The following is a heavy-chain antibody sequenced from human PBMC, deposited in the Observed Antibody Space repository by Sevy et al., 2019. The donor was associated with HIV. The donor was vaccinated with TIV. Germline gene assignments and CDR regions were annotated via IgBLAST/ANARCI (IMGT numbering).Heavy chain of an antibody. Sequence: GGSLRLSCAASGFTFSSYSMNWVRQAPGKGLEWVSSISSSSSCIYDADSLKVRFTISRDNAKNSLYLQMNSLRAEDTAVYYCARATGIAAAGTRGWFDPWGQRTLVTVSS. CDR2: ISSSSSCI. CDR1: GFTFSSYS. D-gene: IGHD6-13*01. J-gene: IGHJ5*02. V-gene: IGHV3-21*01. CDR3: ARATGIAAAGTRGWFDP.